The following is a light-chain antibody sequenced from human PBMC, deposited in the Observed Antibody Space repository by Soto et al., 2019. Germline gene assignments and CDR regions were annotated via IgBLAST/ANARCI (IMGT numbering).Light chain of an antibody. V-gene: IGLV1-40*01. Sequence: QSVLTQPPAVSGAPGQRVTISCTGSSSNIGAGYDVHWYQQLPGAAPKLLIYGNYKRPSGVPDRFSGSKSGASASLAITGLQAEDEADYYCQSYDSSLSGSGVFGTGPKVTVL. CDR2: GNY. J-gene: IGLJ1*01. CDR3: QSYDSSLSGSGV. CDR1: SSNIGAGYD.